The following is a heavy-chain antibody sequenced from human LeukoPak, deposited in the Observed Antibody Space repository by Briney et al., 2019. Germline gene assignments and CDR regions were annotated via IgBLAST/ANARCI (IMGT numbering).Heavy chain of an antibody. CDR2: IKQDGSEQ. Sequence: GGSLRLSCAASGFTFTTYWMGWVRQAPGKGLEWVANIKQDGSEQYYADSVKGRFTISRDNAKNSLSLQMNSLRAEDTAVYYCARPLMYYYGSETYFWFDPWGQGTLVTVSS. D-gene: IGHD3-10*01. V-gene: IGHV3-7*01. CDR3: ARPLMYYYGSETYFWFDP. CDR1: GFTFTTYW. J-gene: IGHJ5*02.